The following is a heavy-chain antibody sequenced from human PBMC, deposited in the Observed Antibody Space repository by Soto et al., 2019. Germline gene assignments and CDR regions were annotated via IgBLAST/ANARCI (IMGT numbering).Heavy chain of an antibody. CDR3: AKLGFCSGGTCHLDYYNGVDV. CDR1: GFSFSSNA. J-gene: IGHJ6*04. V-gene: IGHV3-23*01. D-gene: IGHD2-15*01. Sequence: EVQLLESGGGVVQPGGSLRLSCAASGFSFSSNAMTWVRQAPGQGLEWVSTIGSGGTTYYADSVKGRFTISRDNSKNTQSLQMNSLRVEDTGVYYCAKLGFCSGGTCHLDYYNGVDVWGKGTKVTVSS. CDR2: IGSGGTT.